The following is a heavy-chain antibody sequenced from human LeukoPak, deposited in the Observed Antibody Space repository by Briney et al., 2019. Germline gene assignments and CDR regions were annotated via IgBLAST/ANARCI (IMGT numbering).Heavy chain of an antibody. Sequence: GGSLRLSCAASGFTFSSSGMNWVRQAPGKGLEWVSSISPYSNFIFQADSVKGRFTISRDNAKNSLYLQMESLRVEDTAVYYCADFQTVGITPFEHWGQGSLVIVSS. CDR1: GFTFSSSG. D-gene: IGHD3-3*01. CDR3: ADFQTVGITPFEH. V-gene: IGHV3-21*01. J-gene: IGHJ5*02. CDR2: ISPYSNFI.